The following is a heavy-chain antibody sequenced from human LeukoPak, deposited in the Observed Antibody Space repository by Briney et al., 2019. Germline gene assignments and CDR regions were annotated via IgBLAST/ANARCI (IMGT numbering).Heavy chain of an antibody. V-gene: IGHV4-59*08. J-gene: IGHJ4*02. CDR3: ARNSCPSGTCYDNRGYFDY. D-gene: IGHD2-15*01. CDR2: MYYSGST. Sequence: PSETLSLTCSVSGGSISNYYWSWVRQPPGKGLEYIGYMYYSGSTNYNPSLKSRVTISVDTSKNQFSLKLSSVTAADTAVYYCARNSCPSGTCYDNRGYFDYWGQGTLVTVSS. CDR1: GGSISNYY.